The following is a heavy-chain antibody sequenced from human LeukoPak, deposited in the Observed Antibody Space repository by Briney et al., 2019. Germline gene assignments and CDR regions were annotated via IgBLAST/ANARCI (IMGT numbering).Heavy chain of an antibody. Sequence: AGGSLRLSCAASGFTFSSYAMSWVRQAPGKGLEWVSAISGSGGSTYYADSVKGRFTISRDNSKNTLYVQMNSLGAEDTAVYYCAKGNSGYDSPLCWGQGTLVTVSS. CDR2: ISGSGGST. D-gene: IGHD5-12*01. J-gene: IGHJ4*02. CDR3: AKGNSGYDSPLC. CDR1: GFTFSSYA. V-gene: IGHV3-23*01.